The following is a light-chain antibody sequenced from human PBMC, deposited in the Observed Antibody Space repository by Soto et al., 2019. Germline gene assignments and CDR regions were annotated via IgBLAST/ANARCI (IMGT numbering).Light chain of an antibody. Sequence: DIQMTQSPSSLSESVGDRVTITCRASQSISEYLSWYQQKPGKAPKLLNYSISTLQSGVPSKFSGSGSGTDFTLTISSLQPEDFATYYCLQSYTTPWTFGQGTKVEIK. V-gene: IGKV1-39*01. J-gene: IGKJ1*01. CDR3: LQSYTTPWT. CDR2: SIS. CDR1: QSISEY.